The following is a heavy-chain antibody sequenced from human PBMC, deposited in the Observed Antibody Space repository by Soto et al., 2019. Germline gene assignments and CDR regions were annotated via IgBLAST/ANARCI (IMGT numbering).Heavy chain of an antibody. Sequence: PSETLSLTCAVSGYSISSGYYWGWIRQPPGKGLEWIGSIYHSGSTNYNPSLKSRVTISVDTSKNQFSLKLSSVTAADTAVYYCARSAGAQDYYYYYGMDVWGQGTTVTVSS. D-gene: IGHD3-10*01. V-gene: IGHV4-38-2*01. CDR3: ARSAGAQDYYYYYGMDV. J-gene: IGHJ6*02. CDR2: IYHSGST. CDR1: GYSISSGYY.